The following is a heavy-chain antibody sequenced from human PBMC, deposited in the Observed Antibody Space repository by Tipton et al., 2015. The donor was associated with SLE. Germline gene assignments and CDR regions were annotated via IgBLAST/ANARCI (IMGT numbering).Heavy chain of an antibody. J-gene: IGHJ6*03. CDR3: AKAPFEKGPYYYYYYMDV. Sequence: SLRLSCAASGFNFDDYAMHWVRQGPGKGLEWVSGISWDSGSLDYADSVKGRVTISRDNAKNSLYLQMNSLRPEDTALYYCAKAPFEKGPYYYYYYMDVWGRGTTVTVSS. V-gene: IGHV3-9*01. CDR2: ISWDSGSL. D-gene: IGHD3-9*01. CDR1: GFNFDDYA.